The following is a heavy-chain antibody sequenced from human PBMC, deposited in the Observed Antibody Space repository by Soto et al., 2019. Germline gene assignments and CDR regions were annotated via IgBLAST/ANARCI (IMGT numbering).Heavy chain of an antibody. V-gene: IGHV3-30*18. J-gene: IGHJ6*02. CDR2: ISYDGSNK. Sequence: QVQLVESGGGVVQPGRSLRLSCAASGFTFSSYGMHWVRQAPGKGLEWVAVISYDGSNKYYADSVKGRFTISRDNSKNTLDLQMNSLRAEDTAVYYCAKDVGGWHAGGMDVWGQGTTVTVSS. CDR3: AKDVGGWHAGGMDV. CDR1: GFTFSSYG. D-gene: IGHD6-19*01.